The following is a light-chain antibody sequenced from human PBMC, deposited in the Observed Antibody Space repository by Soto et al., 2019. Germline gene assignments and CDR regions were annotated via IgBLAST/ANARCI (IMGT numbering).Light chain of an antibody. CDR1: SSNIGSNT. CDR2: SNN. CDR3: AAWDDSLNGYV. J-gene: IGLJ1*01. V-gene: IGLV1-44*01. Sequence: QSVLTQPPSASGTPGQRVTISCSGSSSNIGSNTVNWYQQLPGTAPKLLIYSNNQRPSGVPYRFSGAKSGASASLAISGLQSEEEADYYCAAWDDSLNGYVFGTGTKVTVL.